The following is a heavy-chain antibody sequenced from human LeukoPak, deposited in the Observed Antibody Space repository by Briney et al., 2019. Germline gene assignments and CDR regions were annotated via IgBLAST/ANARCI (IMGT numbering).Heavy chain of an antibody. J-gene: IGHJ4*02. CDR3: TRAPYSSGWYTVDF. V-gene: IGHV3-21*01. Sequence: GGSLRLSCAASAFTFSSNATKWVRQAPGKGLEWVSSISMSSTYIYYADSVKGRFTISRDNAKNSLSLQMDSLRDEDTAVYYCTRAPYSSGWYTVDFGGQGTLVTVSS. CDR1: AFTFSSNA. CDR2: ISMSSTYI. D-gene: IGHD6-19*01.